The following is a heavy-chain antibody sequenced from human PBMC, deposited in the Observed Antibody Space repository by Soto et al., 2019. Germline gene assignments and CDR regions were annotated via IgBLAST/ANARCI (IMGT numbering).Heavy chain of an antibody. CDR2: IIPMFDTP. D-gene: IGHD2-15*01. CDR3: ARSGGRDRDCNY. J-gene: IGHJ4*02. Sequence: QVQLVQSGAEVKKPGSSVKVSCKASGGTFSSDSFSWVRQAPGQGLEWMGWIIPMFDTPIYAQKFQDRVTITADESTSTAYMQLSSLRSGDTAVYYCARSGGRDRDCNYCGQGALVTVSS. CDR1: GGTFSSDS. V-gene: IGHV1-69*12.